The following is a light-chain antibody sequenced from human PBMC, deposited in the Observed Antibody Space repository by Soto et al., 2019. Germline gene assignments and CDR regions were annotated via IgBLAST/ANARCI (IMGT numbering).Light chain of an antibody. CDR1: SSDVGGYNY. CDR3: SSYTSASVPYV. V-gene: IGLV2-14*01. CDR2: EVS. J-gene: IGLJ1*01. Sequence: QSVLTQPASVSGSPGQSITISCTGTSSDVGGYNYVSWYQQHPGKAPKLMMYEVSNRPSGVSNRFSGSKSGSTASLIISGLQAEDEADYYCSSYTSASVPYVFGTGTKVTVL.